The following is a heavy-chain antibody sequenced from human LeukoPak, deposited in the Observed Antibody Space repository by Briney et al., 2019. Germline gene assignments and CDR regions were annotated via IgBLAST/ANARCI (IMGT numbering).Heavy chain of an antibody. Sequence: ASVKVSCKAYGGTFSSYAISWVRQAPGQWLEWMGGIIPIFGTANYAQKFQGRVTITADESTSTAYMELSSLRSEDTAVYYCARAGGRSYYYYYMNVWGKGTTVTVSS. CDR1: GGTFSSYA. J-gene: IGHJ6*03. V-gene: IGHV1-69*13. CDR3: ARAGGRSYYYYYMNV. D-gene: IGHD2-15*01. CDR2: IIPIFGTA.